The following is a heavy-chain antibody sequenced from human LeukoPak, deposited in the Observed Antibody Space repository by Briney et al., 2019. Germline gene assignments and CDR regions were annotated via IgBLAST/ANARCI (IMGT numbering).Heavy chain of an antibody. CDR2: ISSRSFTI. Sequence: PGGSLRLSCAASGFTFSGYSMNWVRQAPGKGLDWVSYISSRSFTIYYADSVKGRFTISRDNAKNSLYLEMNSLRDEDTAVYYCARSVIAVAGYDAFDIWGQGTVVTVSS. CDR3: ARSVIAVAGYDAFDI. V-gene: IGHV3-48*02. CDR1: GFTFSGYS. J-gene: IGHJ3*02. D-gene: IGHD6-19*01.